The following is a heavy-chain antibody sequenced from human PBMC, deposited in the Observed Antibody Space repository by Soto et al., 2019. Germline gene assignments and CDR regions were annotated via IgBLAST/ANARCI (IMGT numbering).Heavy chain of an antibody. V-gene: IGHV5-10-1*01. Sequence: VESLNISFKGSGYSLTSYWISWVRQMPGKGLEWMGRIDPSDSYTNYSPSFQGHVTISADKSISTAYLQWSSLKASDTDMYYCARHCSGGSCFSGWGQGTLVTVS. J-gene: IGHJ4*02. CDR3: ARHCSGGSCFSG. CDR2: IDPSDSYT. D-gene: IGHD2-15*01. CDR1: GYSLTSYW.